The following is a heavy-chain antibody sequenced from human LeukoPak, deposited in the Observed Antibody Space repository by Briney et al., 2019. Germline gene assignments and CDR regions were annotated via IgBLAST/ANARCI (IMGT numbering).Heavy chain of an antibody. D-gene: IGHD6-13*01. CDR1: GFTFSSYA. Sequence: GGSLRLSCAASGFTFSSYAMHWVRQAPGKGLEGVAVISYDGSNKYYADSVKGRFTISRDNSKNTLYLQMNSLRAEDTAVYYCASPAAAGPIYGQFDYWGQGTLVTVSS. CDR3: ASPAAAGPIYGQFDY. V-gene: IGHV3-30-3*01. J-gene: IGHJ4*02. CDR2: ISYDGSNK.